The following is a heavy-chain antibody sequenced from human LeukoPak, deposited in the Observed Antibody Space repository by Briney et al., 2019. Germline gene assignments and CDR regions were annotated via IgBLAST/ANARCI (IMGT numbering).Heavy chain of an antibody. D-gene: IGHD5-18*01. CDR2: IYYSGST. Sequence: PSETLSLTCTVSGGSISSCYWSWIRQPPGKGLEWIGYIYYSGSTNYNPSLKSRVTISVDTSKNQFSLKLSSVTAADTAVYYCAREGGYSYGYYYYYYGMDVWGQGTTVTVSS. J-gene: IGHJ6*02. CDR1: GGSISSCY. CDR3: AREGGYSYGYYYYYYGMDV. V-gene: IGHV4-59*01.